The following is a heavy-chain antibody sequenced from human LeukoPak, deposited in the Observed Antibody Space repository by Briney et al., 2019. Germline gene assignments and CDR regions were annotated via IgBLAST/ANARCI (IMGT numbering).Heavy chain of an antibody. CDR1: GFTFSSFA. CDR3: AKDRSRSGSSCNVGS. V-gene: IGHV3-23*01. CDR2: ISGSGGST. J-gene: IGHJ3*01. D-gene: IGHD2-2*01. Sequence: PGGSLRLSCAASGFTFSSFAMSWVRQAPGKGLEWVSAISGSGGSTFYADSVKGRFTISRDNSKNTLFLQMNGLRAEDTAVYYCAKDRSRSGSSCNVGSWGQGAMVTVSS.